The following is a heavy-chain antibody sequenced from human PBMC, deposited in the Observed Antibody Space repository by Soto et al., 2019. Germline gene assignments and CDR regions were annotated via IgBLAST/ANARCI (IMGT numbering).Heavy chain of an antibody. CDR1: GYTFTSYA. CDR2: INAGNGNT. D-gene: IGHD1-7*01. Sequence: ASVKVSCKASGYTFTSYAMHWVRQAPGQRLEWMGWINAGNGNTKYSQKFQGRVTITRDTSASTAYMELSSLRSEDTAVYYCARWIPGTPYHYFDYWGQGTLVTVSS. V-gene: IGHV1-3*01. J-gene: IGHJ4*02. CDR3: ARWIPGTPYHYFDY.